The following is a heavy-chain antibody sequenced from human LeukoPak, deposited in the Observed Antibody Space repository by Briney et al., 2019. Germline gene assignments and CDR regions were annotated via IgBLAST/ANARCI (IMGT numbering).Heavy chain of an antibody. Sequence: GGSLRLSCGASGFDFSNYAMSWVRQAPGKGLQWVPSISGRGDLTHYADSVKGRFTISRDNSKNMVFLQMSSLRAEDTAVYYCAKDLTRIPPALVTFDVRGQGTLVTVSS. V-gene: IGHV3-23*01. J-gene: IGHJ4*02. CDR2: ISGRGDLT. CDR3: AKDLTRIPPALVTFDV. D-gene: IGHD4-23*01. CDR1: GFDFSNYA.